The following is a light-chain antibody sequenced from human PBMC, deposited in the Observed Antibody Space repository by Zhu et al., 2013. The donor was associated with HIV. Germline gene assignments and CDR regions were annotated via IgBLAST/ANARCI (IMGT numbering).Light chain of an antibody. J-gene: IGKJ5*01. CDR3: QQYGSSPRT. V-gene: IGKV3D-20*01. CDR2: DVS. Sequence: EIVLTQSPATLSVSPGERATLSCRASQSVSTNLAWYQQRPGLAPRLLIHDVSIRATGIPDRFSASGSGTDFTLTITRLEPEDFAVYYCQQYGSSPRTFGQGTRLHIK. CDR1: QSVSTN.